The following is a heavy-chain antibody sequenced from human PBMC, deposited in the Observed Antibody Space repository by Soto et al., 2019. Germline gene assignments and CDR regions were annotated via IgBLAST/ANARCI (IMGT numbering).Heavy chain of an antibody. J-gene: IGHJ5*02. CDR2: ISYDGSNK. CDR1: GFTFSSYA. Sequence: GGSLRLSCAASGFTFSSYAMHWVRQAPGKGLEWVAVISYDGSNKYYADSVKGRFTISRDNSKNTLYLQMNSLRAEDTAVYYCARAVRGLNNWFDPWGQGTLVPVSS. CDR3: ARAVRGLNNWFDP. V-gene: IGHV3-30-3*01. D-gene: IGHD3-10*02.